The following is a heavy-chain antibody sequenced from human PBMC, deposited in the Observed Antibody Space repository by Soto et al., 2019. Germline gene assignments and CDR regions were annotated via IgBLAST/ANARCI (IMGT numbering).Heavy chain of an antibody. J-gene: IGHJ4*02. CDR3: ARGGGYYYDSSGSYGNNLDY. D-gene: IGHD3-22*01. CDR1: GFTFSSYG. V-gene: IGHV3-33*01. CDR2: IWYDGSNK. Sequence: QVQLVESGGGVVQPGRSLRLSCAASGFTFSSYGMHWVRQAPGKGLEWVAVIWYDGSNKYYADSVKGRFTISRDNSKNSLYLQMNSLRAEDTAVYYCARGGGYYYDSSGSYGNNLDYWGQGTLVTVSS.